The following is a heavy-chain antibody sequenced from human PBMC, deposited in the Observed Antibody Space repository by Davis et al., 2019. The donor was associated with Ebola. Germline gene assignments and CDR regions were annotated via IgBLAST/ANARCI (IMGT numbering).Heavy chain of an antibody. CDR3: AREVGSTFRLDY. Sequence: GESLKISCAASGFTFSSYAMHWVRQAPGKGLEWVAVVSSTGTVQYYADAVRGRFTISRDNSKNIVYVQMNTLRVEDTALYYCAREVGSTFRLDYWGQGALVTVSS. D-gene: IGHD1-26*01. V-gene: IGHV3-30*04. J-gene: IGHJ4*02. CDR1: GFTFSSYA. CDR2: VSSTGTVQ.